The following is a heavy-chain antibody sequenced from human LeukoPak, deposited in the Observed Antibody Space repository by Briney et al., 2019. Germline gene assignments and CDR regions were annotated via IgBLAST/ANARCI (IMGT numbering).Heavy chain of an antibody. CDR1: GYSLSSGYY. D-gene: IGHD6-19*01. CDR3: ARPLSKAAAVAGTRAFDI. J-gene: IGHJ3*02. V-gene: IGHV4-38-2*01. CDR2: IYHSGST. Sequence: PSETLSLTCAVSGYSLSSGYYWGWIRQPPGKGPEWVGSIYHSGSTYYNPSLKSRVTISVDTSKNQFSLKLSSVTAADTAVYYCARPLSKAAAVAGTRAFDIWGQGTMVTVSS.